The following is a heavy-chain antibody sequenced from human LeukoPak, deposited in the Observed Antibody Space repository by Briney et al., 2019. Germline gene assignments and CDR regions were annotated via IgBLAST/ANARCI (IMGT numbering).Heavy chain of an antibody. Sequence: SETLSLTCAVYGGSFSGYYWSWIRQPPGKGLEWIGEINHSGSTNYNPSLKSRVTISVDTSENQFSLKLSSVTAADTAVYYCARVSYGIDYWGQGALVTVSS. V-gene: IGHV4-34*01. D-gene: IGHD1-26*01. CDR2: INHSGST. CDR3: ARVSYGIDY. J-gene: IGHJ4*02. CDR1: GGSFSGYY.